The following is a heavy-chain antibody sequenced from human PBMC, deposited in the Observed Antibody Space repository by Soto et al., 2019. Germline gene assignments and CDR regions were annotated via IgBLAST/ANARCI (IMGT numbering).Heavy chain of an antibody. J-gene: IGHJ3*02. V-gene: IGHV3-73*01. Sequence: GGSLRLSCAASGFTFSGSAMHWVRQASGKGLEWVGRIRSKPNNYATAYAASVKGRFTISRDDSENTAYLQMNSLKTEDTAVYYXKASVLVPATNSEAFDIWGQGTMVTVSS. CDR3: KASVLVPATNSEAFDI. CDR2: IRSKPNNYAT. D-gene: IGHD2-2*01. CDR1: GFTFSGSA.